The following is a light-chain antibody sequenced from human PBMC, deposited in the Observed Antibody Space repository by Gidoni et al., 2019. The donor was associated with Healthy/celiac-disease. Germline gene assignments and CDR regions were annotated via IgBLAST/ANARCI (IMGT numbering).Light chain of an antibody. Sequence: DIVMTKSPDSLAVSLGERATINCKSSQSVLYSSNNKNYLAWYQQKPGQPPKLLIYWASTRESGVPDRFSGSGSGTDFTLTISSLQAEDVAVYYCQQYYSTLCSFGQGTKLEIK. CDR1: QSVLYSSNNKNY. J-gene: IGKJ2*04. CDR3: QQYYSTLCS. V-gene: IGKV4-1*01. CDR2: WAS.